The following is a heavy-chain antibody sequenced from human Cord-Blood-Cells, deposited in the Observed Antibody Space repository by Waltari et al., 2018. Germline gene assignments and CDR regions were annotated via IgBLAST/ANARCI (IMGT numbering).Heavy chain of an antibody. CDR2: INHSGST. D-gene: IGHD6-13*01. J-gene: IGHJ4*02. V-gene: IGHV4-34*01. CDR1: GGSFSGYY. CDR3: ARGGGSSWFDY. Sequence: QVQLQQWGAGLLKPSETLSLTCAVYGGSFSGYYWSWIRQPPGKGLEWIGEINHSGSTNDNPSLKSRVTISVDTSKNQFSLKLSSVTAADTAVYYCARGGGSSWFDYWGQGTLVTVSS.